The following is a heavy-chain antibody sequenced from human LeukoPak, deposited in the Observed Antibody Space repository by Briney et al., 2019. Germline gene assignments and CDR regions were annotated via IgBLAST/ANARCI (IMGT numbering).Heavy chain of an antibody. CDR3: ARDPVGATNPPNFDY. V-gene: IGHV3-48*04. D-gene: IGHD1-26*01. J-gene: IGHJ4*02. Sequence: GGSLRLSCAASGFTFSNYAMSWVRQAPGKGLEWVSYISSSSSTIYYADSVKGRFTISRDNAKNSLYLQMNSLRAEDTAVYYCARDPVGATNPPNFDYWGQGTLVTVSS. CDR1: GFTFSNYA. CDR2: ISSSSSTI.